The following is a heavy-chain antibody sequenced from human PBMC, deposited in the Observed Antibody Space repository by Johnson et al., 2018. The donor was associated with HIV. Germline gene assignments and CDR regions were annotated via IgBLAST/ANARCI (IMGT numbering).Heavy chain of an antibody. V-gene: IGHV3-74*02. CDR2: IHSDGSST. J-gene: IGHJ3*02. CDR1: GFTFSSYR. CDR3: ARAPSRLRYFDWSEDAFDI. D-gene: IGHD3-9*01. Sequence: VQLVESGGGLVQPGGSLRLSCAASGFTFSSYRMHWVRQAPGKGLAWVSRIHSDGSSTSYADSVKGLFTISRDNAKNTLYLQMNSLRAEDTAVYYCARAPSRLRYFDWSEDAFDIWGQGTMVTVSS.